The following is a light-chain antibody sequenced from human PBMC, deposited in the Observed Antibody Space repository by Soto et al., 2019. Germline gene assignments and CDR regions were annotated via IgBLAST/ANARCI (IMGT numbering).Light chain of an antibody. CDR1: QGIGTY. V-gene: IGKV1-9*01. Sequence: DRVTFPCRASQGIGTYLVWYQQKSGKAPTVLTYASSTLQTGVPSRFSGSGSGTDFSLTISSLHPEDVATYYCQQVDSYPRTFGQGTKVDI. CDR3: QQVDSYPRT. CDR2: ASS. J-gene: IGKJ1*01.